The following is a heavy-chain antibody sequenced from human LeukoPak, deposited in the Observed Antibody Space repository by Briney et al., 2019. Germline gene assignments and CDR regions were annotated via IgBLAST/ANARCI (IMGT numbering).Heavy chain of an antibody. D-gene: IGHD3-10*02. CDR3: AELGITMIGGV. Sequence: TGGSLRLSCAASGFTLSSYWMSWVRQAPGKGLEWVANIKQDGSEKYYMDSVKGRFTISRDNAKNSLYLQMNSLRAEDTAVYYCAELGITMIGGVWGKGTTVTISS. CDR1: GFTLSSYW. V-gene: IGHV3-7*01. CDR2: IKQDGSEK. J-gene: IGHJ6*04.